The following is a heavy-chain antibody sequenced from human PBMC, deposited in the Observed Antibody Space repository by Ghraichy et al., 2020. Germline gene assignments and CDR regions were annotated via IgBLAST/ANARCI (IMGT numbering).Heavy chain of an antibody. J-gene: IGHJ6*02. Sequence: SETLSLTCAVSGGSLTDYSWTWIRQPPGKGLEWVGEINQSGSTNYNPSLESRVTMSVDTSKSHFSLKLASVTAADTAVYYCARVALSSDWLLSQPPRQFYNFYGLDVWGQGTTVIVS. CDR1: GGSLTDYS. D-gene: IGHD3-9*01. CDR2: INQSGST. CDR3: ARVALSSDWLLSQPPRQFYNFYGLDV. V-gene: IGHV4-34*01.